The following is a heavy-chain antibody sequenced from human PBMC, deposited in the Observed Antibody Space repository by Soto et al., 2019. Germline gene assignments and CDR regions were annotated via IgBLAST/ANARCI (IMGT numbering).Heavy chain of an antibody. CDR1: GGSISSGGYY. D-gene: IGHD3-10*01. V-gene: IGHV4-31*03. J-gene: IGHJ5*02. CDR2: IYYSGST. CDR3: ARLEATRTTWFSGPYNWFAP. Sequence: SETLSLTCTVSGGSISSGGYYWSWIRQHPGKGLEWIGYIYYSGSTYYNPSLKSRVTISVDTSKNQFSLKASDTAMYYCARLEATRTTWFSGPYNWFAPWGEGTLVTVSS.